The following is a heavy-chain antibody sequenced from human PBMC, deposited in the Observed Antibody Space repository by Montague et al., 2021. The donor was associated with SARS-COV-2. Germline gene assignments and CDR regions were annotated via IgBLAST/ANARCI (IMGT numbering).Heavy chain of an antibody. CDR2: IKHDVSEK. CDR1: RFTFSDFW. J-gene: IGHJ6*02. D-gene: IGHD6-19*01. CDR3: ARGSTGWYAIFGHYGMDV. V-gene: IGHV3-7*01. Sequence: SLRLSCAASRFTFSDFWMNWVRQAPGKGLEWVADIKHDVSEKSXXXSXXXRFXISRDNAKNSLYLQMNSLRAEDTAVYYCARGSTGWYAIFGHYGMDVWGQGTTVTVSS.